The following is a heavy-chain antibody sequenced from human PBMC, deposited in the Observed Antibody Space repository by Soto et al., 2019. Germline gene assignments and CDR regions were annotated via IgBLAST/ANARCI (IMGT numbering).Heavy chain of an antibody. CDR2: IYYSGST. D-gene: IGHD2-15*01. CDR1: GGSISSGGYY. J-gene: IGHJ4*02. V-gene: IGHV4-31*03. Sequence: QVQLQESGPGLVKPSQTLSLTCTVSGGSISSGGYYWSWIRQHPGKGLEWIGYIYYSGSTYYNPSLKSGATISVDTSKNQFSLKLSSVTAADTAVYYCARYCSGGSCYSSHFDYWGQGTLVTVSS. CDR3: ARYCSGGSCYSSHFDY.